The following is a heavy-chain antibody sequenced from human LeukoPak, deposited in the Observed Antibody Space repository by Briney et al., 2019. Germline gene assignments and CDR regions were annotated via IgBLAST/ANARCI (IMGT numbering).Heavy chain of an antibody. CDR3: AREGSGNYDYVWGSYRPREFDY. Sequence: ASVKVSCKASGYTFTGYYMHWVRQAPGQGLEWMGIINPSGGSTSYAQKFQGRVTITADESTSTAYMELSSLRSEDTAVYYCAREGSGNYDYVWGSYRPREFDYWGQGTLVTVSS. CDR1: GYTFTGYY. V-gene: IGHV1-46*01. D-gene: IGHD3-16*02. CDR2: INPSGGST. J-gene: IGHJ4*02.